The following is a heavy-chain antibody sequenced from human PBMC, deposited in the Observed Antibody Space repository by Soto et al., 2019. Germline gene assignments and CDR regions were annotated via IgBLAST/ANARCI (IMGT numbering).Heavy chain of an antibody. D-gene: IGHD5-12*01. CDR3: ARERPRDGYNSGHSDLDI. CDR1: GGSISSDY. CDR2: IYYRGNT. J-gene: IGHJ3*02. Sequence: QLQLQESGPGLVKPSETLSLTCTVSGGSISSDYWSWIRQSPGKGLEWIGHIYYRGNTNYNPSLNSRVTMSVDMSKTHLSLRLISVTAADTAVYYCARERPRDGYNSGHSDLDIWGQGTMVTVSS. V-gene: IGHV4-59*01.